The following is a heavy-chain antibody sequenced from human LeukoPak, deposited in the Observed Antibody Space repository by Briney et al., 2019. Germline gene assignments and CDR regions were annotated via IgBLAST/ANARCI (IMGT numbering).Heavy chain of an antibody. CDR2: ISYDGSNK. Sequence: GRSLRLSCAASGFTFSSYAMHWVRQAPGKGLEWVAVISYDGSNKYYADSVKGRFTISRDNSKNTLYLQMNSLRAEDTVVYYCARDKLGGYYYYGMDVWGKGTTVTVSS. CDR3: ARDKLGGYYYYGMDV. D-gene: IGHD7-27*01. CDR1: GFTFSSYA. V-gene: IGHV3-30*04. J-gene: IGHJ6*04.